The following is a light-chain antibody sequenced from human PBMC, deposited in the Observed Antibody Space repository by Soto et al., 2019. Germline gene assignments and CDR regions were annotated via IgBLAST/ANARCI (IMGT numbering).Light chain of an antibody. CDR3: LLSYNAARV. V-gene: IGLV7-46*01. CDR2: DTS. J-gene: IGLJ2*01. Sequence: QTVVTQEPSLTVSPGGTVTLTCGFSTGAVTSNHHPYWFQQKAGQAPRTLIYDTSNKHSWTPARFSGSLLGDKAALTLSGAQPEDEAQYYCLLSYNAARVFGGGTKLTV. CDR1: TGAVTSNHH.